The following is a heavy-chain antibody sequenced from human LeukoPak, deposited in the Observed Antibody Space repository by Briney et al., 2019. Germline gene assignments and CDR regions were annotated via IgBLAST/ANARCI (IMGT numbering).Heavy chain of an antibody. CDR1: GFTFSSNA. CDR2: ISESGAST. J-gene: IGHJ4*02. V-gene: IGHV3-23*01. D-gene: IGHD6-13*01. CDR3: GKGRDSSSWYAFDY. Sequence: GGSLRLSCAASGFTFSSNALSWVRQAPGKGLEWVSGISESGASTYYADSVKGRFTISRDNSRNTLYLQMNSLRADDTAVYYCGKGRDSSSWYAFDYWGQGTLVTVSS.